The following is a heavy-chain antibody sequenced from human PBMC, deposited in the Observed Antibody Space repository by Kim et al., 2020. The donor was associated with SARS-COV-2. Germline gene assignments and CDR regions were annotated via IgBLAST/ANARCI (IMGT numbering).Heavy chain of an antibody. CDR2: IYYSGTT. CDR1: GGSISSYY. D-gene: IGHD2-15*01. Sequence: SETLSLTCSVSGGSISSYYWSWIRQPPGMRLEWIGFIYYSGTTNYNPSLKSRVTISVDTSKNQFSLKLSSVTAADTAVYYCARQFCSGCNCYPYFDYWG. CDR3: ARQFCSGCNCYPYFDY. V-gene: IGHV4-59*08. J-gene: IGHJ4*01.